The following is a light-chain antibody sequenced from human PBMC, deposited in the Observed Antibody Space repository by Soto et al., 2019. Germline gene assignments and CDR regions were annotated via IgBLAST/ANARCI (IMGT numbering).Light chain of an antibody. CDR3: CSYAGSSTLV. CDR1: SSDVGTYNL. Sequence: QSALTQPASVSGSPGQSITISCTGTSSDVGTYNLVSWYQQYPGKAPKLIIYERNKRPSGISIRFSGSKSGNTASLTISGLQAEDEADYYCCSYAGSSTLVFGGGTKLTVL. J-gene: IGLJ2*01. V-gene: IGLV2-23*01. CDR2: ERN.